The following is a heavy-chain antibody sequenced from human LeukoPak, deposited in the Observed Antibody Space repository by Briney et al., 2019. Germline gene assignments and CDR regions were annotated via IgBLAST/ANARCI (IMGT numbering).Heavy chain of an antibody. Sequence: GASVKVSCKASGGTFSSYAISWVRQAPGQGLEWMGGIIPIFGTANYAQKFQGRVTITADESTSTAYMELSSLRSEDTAVYYCARSMTTPQGHWFDPWGQGTLVTVSS. CDR3: ARSMTTPQGHWFDP. V-gene: IGHV1-69*13. CDR1: GGTFSSYA. J-gene: IGHJ5*02. CDR2: IIPIFGTA. D-gene: IGHD4-11*01.